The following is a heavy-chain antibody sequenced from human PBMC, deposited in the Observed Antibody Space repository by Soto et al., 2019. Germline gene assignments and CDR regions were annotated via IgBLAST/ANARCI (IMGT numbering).Heavy chain of an antibody. Sequence: ESGGGLVQPGGSLRLSCAASGFTFSSYWMSWVRQAPGKGLEWVANIKQDGSEKYYVDSVKGRFTISRDNAKNSLYLQMNSLRAEDTAVYYCAREPPYCSSTSCPPWGQGTLVTVSS. CDR3: AREPPYCSSTSCPP. D-gene: IGHD2-2*01. CDR2: IKQDGSEK. V-gene: IGHV3-7*05. CDR1: GFTFSSYW. J-gene: IGHJ5*02.